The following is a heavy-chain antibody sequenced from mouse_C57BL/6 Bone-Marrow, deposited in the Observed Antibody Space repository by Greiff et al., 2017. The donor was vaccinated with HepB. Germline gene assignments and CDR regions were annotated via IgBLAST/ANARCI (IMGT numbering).Heavy chain of an antibody. D-gene: IGHD6-2*01. Sequence: EVKLMESEGGLVQPGSSMKLSCTASGFTFSDYYMAWVRQVPEKGLEWVANINYDGSSTYYLDSLKSRFIISRDNAKNILYLQMSSLKSEDTATYYCARSRVWYFDVWGTGTTVTVSS. CDR1: GFTFSDYY. J-gene: IGHJ1*03. CDR2: INYDGSST. CDR3: ARSRVWYFDV. V-gene: IGHV5-16*01.